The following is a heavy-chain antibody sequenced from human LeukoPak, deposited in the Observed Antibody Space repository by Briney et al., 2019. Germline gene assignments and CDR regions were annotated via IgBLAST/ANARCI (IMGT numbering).Heavy chain of an antibody. D-gene: IGHD2-21*01. J-gene: IGHJ4*02. Sequence: SETLSPTCTVSGGSISNSYWSWIRQPPGKGLEWIGYIYYTGDSNYNPSLKSRVAISLDTSKNQLSLNLRSVTAADTAVYYCARHEFASPFGSWGQGTLVTVSS. CDR3: ARHEFASPFGS. CDR1: GGSISNSY. V-gene: IGHV4-59*08. CDR2: IYYTGDS.